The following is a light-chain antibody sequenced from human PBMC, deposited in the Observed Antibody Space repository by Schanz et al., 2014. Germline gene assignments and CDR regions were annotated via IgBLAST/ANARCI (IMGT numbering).Light chain of an antibody. CDR1: SSDVGSYDY. J-gene: IGLJ2*01. Sequence: QSALIQPPSVSGSPGQSVTISCTGTSSDVGSYDYVSWYQQHPGTVPKPMIYNVNTRPSGVPDRFSGSKSGNTASMTISGLQAEDEADYHCSSHTAITTAVVFGGGTKLTVL. CDR3: SSHTAITTAVV. V-gene: IGLV2-18*02. CDR2: NVN.